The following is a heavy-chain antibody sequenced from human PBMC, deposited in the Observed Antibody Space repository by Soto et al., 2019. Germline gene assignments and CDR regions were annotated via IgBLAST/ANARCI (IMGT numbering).Heavy chain of an antibody. CDR3: ERARWKFVXPYYNDS. J-gene: IGHJ5*01. Sequence: GESLKSSCQGSGYSFTTYWVACVRQIPGEVLEWMGIIYPGDYDTRYSPSFQGQVTISADMSISTAYLQWSSLKASDTAMYDCERARWKFVXPYYNDSWGHGTKVTVSS. CDR2: IYPGDYDT. CDR1: GYSFTTYW. V-gene: IGHV5-51*01. D-gene: IGHD3-22*01.